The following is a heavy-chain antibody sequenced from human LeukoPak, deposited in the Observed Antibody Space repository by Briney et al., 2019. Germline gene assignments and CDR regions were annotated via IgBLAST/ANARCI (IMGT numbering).Heavy chain of an antibody. CDR2: IFPDDSDT. J-gene: IGHJ3*02. CDR1: GYNFPRHW. V-gene: IGHV5-51*01. CDR3: ASRLHPQITPDAFDI. D-gene: IGHD5-24*01. Sequence: GESLKISCATSGYNFPRHWIGWVRQMPGKGLEYVGVIFPDDSDTRYSPSSEGHVTISADTSINTAYLQWSSLEASDTAMYYCASRLHPQITPDAFDIWGQGTMVTVSS.